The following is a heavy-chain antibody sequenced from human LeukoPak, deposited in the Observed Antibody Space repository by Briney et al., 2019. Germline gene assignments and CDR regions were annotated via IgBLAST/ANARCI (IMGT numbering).Heavy chain of an antibody. V-gene: IGHV3-30-3*01. CDR1: GFTFSSYA. CDR2: ISYDGSNK. D-gene: IGHD5-12*01. J-gene: IGHJ4*02. Sequence: GGSLRLSCAASGFTFSSYAMHWVRQAPGKGLEWVAVISYDGSNKYYADSVKGRFTISRDNSKNTLYLQMNSLRAEDTAVYYCARGLGSGYEYYFDYWGQGTLVTVSS. CDR3: ARGLGSGYEYYFDY.